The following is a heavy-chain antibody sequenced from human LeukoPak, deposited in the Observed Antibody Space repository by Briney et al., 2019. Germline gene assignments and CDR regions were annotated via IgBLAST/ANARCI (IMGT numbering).Heavy chain of an antibody. V-gene: IGHV4-59*01. D-gene: IGHD2-15*01. CDR3: ARGVGYCSGGSCYLDY. Sequence: SETLSLTCTVSGGSISSYYWSWIRQPPGKGLEWIGYIYYGGSTNYNPSLKSRVTISVDTSKNQFSLKLSSVTAADTAVYYCARGVGYCSGGSCYLDYWGQGTLVTVSS. J-gene: IGHJ4*02. CDR2: IYYGGST. CDR1: GGSISSYY.